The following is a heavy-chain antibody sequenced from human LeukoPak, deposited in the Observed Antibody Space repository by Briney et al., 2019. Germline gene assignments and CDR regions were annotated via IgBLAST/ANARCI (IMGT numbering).Heavy chain of an antibody. CDR3: ARDGYYYDSSGYYYYYYMDV. V-gene: IGHV3-11*04. CDR1: GFTFSDYY. D-gene: IGHD3-22*01. CDR2: ISSSGSTI. J-gene: IGHJ6*03. Sequence: GGSLRLSCAASGFTFSDYYMSWIRQAPGKGLEWVSYISSSGSTIYYADSVKGRFTISRDNAKNSLYLQMNSLRAEDTAVYYCARDGYYYDSSGYYYYYYMDVWGKGTTVTVSS.